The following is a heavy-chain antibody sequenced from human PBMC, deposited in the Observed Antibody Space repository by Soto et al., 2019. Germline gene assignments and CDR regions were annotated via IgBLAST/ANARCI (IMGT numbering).Heavy chain of an antibody. J-gene: IGHJ4*02. CDR2: IKSWPDAGTP. V-gene: IGHV3-15*01. D-gene: IGHD1-1*01. CDR1: GFTFSDAW. Sequence: PGGSLRLSCVAPGFTFSDAWMGWARHAPGRGPEWVGRIKSWPDAGTPAYAASVRGRFTISRDDSKNTLYLEMNSLRTEDTAMYYCCKADQLTHWGQGSLVTVSS. CDR3: CKADQLTH.